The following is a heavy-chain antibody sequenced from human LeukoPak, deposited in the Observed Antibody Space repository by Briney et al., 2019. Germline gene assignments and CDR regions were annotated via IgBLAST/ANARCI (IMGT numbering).Heavy chain of an antibody. D-gene: IGHD6-13*01. J-gene: IGHJ4*02. CDR2: ISWNSGSI. V-gene: IGHV3-9*01. Sequence: GGSLRLSCAASGFTFDDYAMHWVRQAPGKGLEWVSGISWNSGSIGYADSVKGRFTISRDNSKNTLYLQMNSLRAEDTAVYYCAKERDKRAAAGQFDYWGQGTLVTVSS. CDR3: AKERDKRAAAGQFDY. CDR1: GFTFDDYA.